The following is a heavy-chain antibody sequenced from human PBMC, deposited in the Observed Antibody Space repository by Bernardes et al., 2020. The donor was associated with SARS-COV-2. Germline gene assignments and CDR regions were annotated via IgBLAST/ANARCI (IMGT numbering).Heavy chain of an antibody. CDR3: AKAEYSSGWTFDY. V-gene: IGHV3-9*01. CDR1: GFTFSNYW. Sequence: GGSLRLSCAASGFTFSNYWMHWVRQPPGKGLVWVSGISWNSATIDYADSVKGRFTISRDNAKNSLYLQMNSLRPEDTALYYCAKAEYSSGWTFDYWGEGTLVTGSS. CDR2: ISWNSATI. J-gene: IGHJ4*02. D-gene: IGHD6-19*01.